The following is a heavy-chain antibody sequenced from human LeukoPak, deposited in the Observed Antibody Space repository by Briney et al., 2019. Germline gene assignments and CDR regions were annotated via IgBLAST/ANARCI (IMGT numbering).Heavy chain of an antibody. Sequence: GGSLRLSCSASGFTSSSYAMHWVRQAPGKGLEYVSAISSNGGSTYYADSVKGRFTISRDNSKNTLYLQMSSLRAEDTALYFCAKKAQYNGNYPLDYWGQGTLVTVSS. J-gene: IGHJ4*02. CDR2: ISSNGGST. D-gene: IGHD1-26*01. V-gene: IGHV3-64D*06. CDR3: AKKAQYNGNYPLDY. CDR1: GFTSSSYA.